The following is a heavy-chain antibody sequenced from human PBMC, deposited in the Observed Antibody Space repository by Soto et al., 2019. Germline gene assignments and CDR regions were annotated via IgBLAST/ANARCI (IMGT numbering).Heavy chain of an antibody. Sequence: QVQLVQSGAEVKKPGASVKVSCKASGYTFTGYYMHWVRQAPGQGLEWMGWINPNSGGTNYAQKFQGWVTMSRDTTISTAYMELSRLRSDDTAVYYCARGLRITMIYQTHGGMDVWGQGTTVTVSS. V-gene: IGHV1-2*04. CDR2: INPNSGGT. J-gene: IGHJ6*02. D-gene: IGHD3-22*01. CDR3: ARGLRITMIYQTHGGMDV. CDR1: GYTFTGYY.